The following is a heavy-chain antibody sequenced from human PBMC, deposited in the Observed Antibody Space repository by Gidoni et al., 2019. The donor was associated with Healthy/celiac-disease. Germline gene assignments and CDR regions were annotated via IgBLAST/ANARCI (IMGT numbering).Heavy chain of an antibody. D-gene: IGHD1-26*01. CDR1: GFTFSSYA. J-gene: IGHJ4*02. V-gene: IGHV3-23*01. CDR2: ISGSGGST. Sequence: EVQMLESGGGLVQPGGSLRLSCAAAGFTFSSYAMSWVRQAPGKGLEWVSAISGSGGSTYYADSVKGRFTISRDNSKNTLYLQMNSLRAEDTAVYYCAKDRGSGSYSFDYWGQGTLVTVSS. CDR3: AKDRGSGSYSFDY.